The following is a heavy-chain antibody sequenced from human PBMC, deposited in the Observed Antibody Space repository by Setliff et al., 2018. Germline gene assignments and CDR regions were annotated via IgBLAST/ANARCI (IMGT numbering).Heavy chain of an antibody. V-gene: IGHV4-34*01. CDR1: GGSFSGYY. CDR2: INHSGST. J-gene: IGHJ6*03. D-gene: IGHD2-21*01. Sequence: SETLSLTCAVYGGSFSGYYWSWIRQPPGKGLEWIGEINHSGSTNYNPSLKSRVTISVDTSKNHFSLKLSSVTAADTAVYYCARVRRVVIAYYYYMDVWGKGTTVT. CDR3: ARVRRVVIAYYYYMDV.